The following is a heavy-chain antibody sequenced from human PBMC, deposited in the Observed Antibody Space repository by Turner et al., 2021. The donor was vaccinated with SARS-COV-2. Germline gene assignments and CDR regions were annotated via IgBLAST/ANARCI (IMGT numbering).Heavy chain of an antibody. D-gene: IGHD6-19*01. CDR1: GFTFSSYA. CDR3: AKEGEIAVAGNAFDI. J-gene: IGHJ3*02. Sequence: EVQLLESGGGLVQPGGSLRLSCAASGFTFSSYAMSWVRQAPGKGLEWVSGISWNSGSIGYADSVKGRFTISRDNAKNSLYLQMNSLRAEDTALYYCAKEGEIAVAGNAFDIWGQGTMVTVSS. V-gene: IGHV3-9*01. CDR2: ISWNSGSI.